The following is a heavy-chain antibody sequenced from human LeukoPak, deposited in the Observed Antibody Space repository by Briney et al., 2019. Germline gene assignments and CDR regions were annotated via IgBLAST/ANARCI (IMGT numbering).Heavy chain of an antibody. CDR1: GFTFDNYG. J-gene: IGHJ6*03. D-gene: IGHD4-23*01. CDR3: SRVRNPYGDKESRYYYYMDV. CDR2: IRSKAYGGTT. V-gene: IGHV3-49*04. Sequence: GGSLRLSCAASGFTFDNYGLNWVRQAPGKGLEWVCFIRSKAYGGTTEYAASVKGRFTISRDDSKNIAYLQMDSLQTEDTAVYYCSRVRNPYGDKESRYYYYMDVWGLGTTVTVSS.